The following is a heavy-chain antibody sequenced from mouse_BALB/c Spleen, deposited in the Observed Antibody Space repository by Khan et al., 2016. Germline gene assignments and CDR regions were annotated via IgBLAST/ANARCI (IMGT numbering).Heavy chain of an antibody. Sequence: EVELVESGGGLVQPGGSRKLSCAASGFTFSSFGMHWVRQAPEKGLEWVAYISSGSSTIYYADTVKGRFTISRDNPKNTLVLQMTSLRSEDTAMYYCARAGLLAWFAYWGQGTLVTVSA. V-gene: IGHV5-17*02. J-gene: IGHJ3*01. CDR2: ISSGSSTI. CDR1: GFTFSSFG. CDR3: ARAGLLAWFAY.